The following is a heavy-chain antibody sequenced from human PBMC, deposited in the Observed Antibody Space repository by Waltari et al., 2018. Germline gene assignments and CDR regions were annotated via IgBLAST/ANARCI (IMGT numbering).Heavy chain of an antibody. CDR2: INHSGST. D-gene: IGHD6-13*01. V-gene: IGHV4-34*01. J-gene: IGHJ4*02. CDR3: ARGRSGDIAAAGSIGY. CDR1: GGSFSGYY. Sequence: QVQLQQWGAGLLKPSETLSLTCAVYGGSFSGYYWRWIRQPPGKGLEWIGEINHSGSTNYNPSLKSRVTISVDTSKNQFSLKLSSVTAADTAVYYCARGRSGDIAAAGSIGYWGQGTLVTVSS.